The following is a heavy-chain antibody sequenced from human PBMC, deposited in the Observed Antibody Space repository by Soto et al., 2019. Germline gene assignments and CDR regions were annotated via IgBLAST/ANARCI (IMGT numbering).Heavy chain of an antibody. CDR2: IIPVFGTP. CDR1: GSTFSSST. V-gene: IGHV1-69*06. Sequence: SVKVSCKTSGSTFSSSTISWVRQAPGQGLEWMGGIIPVFGTPNYAQKFQGRVTLIADKSTSAAYMELSNLSSEDTAVYFCARPANYVSGFSQWGQGTLVTVSS. D-gene: IGHD3-16*01. J-gene: IGHJ4*02. CDR3: ARPANYVSGFSQ.